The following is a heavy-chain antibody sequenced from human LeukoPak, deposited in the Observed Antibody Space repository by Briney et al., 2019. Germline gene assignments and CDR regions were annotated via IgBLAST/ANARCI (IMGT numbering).Heavy chain of an antibody. CDR3: ARVGSHSSPQSYYYYYMDV. D-gene: IGHD6-13*01. Sequence: ASVKVSCKASGGTFSSYAISWVRQAPGQGLEWMGGIIPIFGTANYAQKFQGRVTITADESTSTAYMELSSLRSEDTAVYYCARVGSHSSPQSYYYYYMDVWGKGTTVTVSS. CDR1: GGTFSSYA. V-gene: IGHV1-69*13. CDR2: IIPIFGTA. J-gene: IGHJ6*03.